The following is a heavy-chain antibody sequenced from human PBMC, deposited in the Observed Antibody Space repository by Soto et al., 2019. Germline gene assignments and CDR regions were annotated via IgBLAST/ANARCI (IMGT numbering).Heavy chain of an antibody. CDR1: GGSISSSSYY. CDR3: ARQGYCSGGSCYTRFDP. D-gene: IGHD2-15*01. Sequence: QLQLQESGPGLVKPSETLSLTCTVSGGSISSSSYYWGWIRQPPGKGLEWIGSIYYSGSTYYNPSLKSRVTISVDTSKNQFSLKLSSVTAADTAVYYCARQGYCSGGSCYTRFDPWGQGTLVTVSS. J-gene: IGHJ5*02. V-gene: IGHV4-39*01. CDR2: IYYSGST.